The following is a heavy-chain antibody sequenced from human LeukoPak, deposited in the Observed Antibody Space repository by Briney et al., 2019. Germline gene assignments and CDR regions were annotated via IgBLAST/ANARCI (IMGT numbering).Heavy chain of an antibody. D-gene: IGHD4-17*01. J-gene: IGHJ4*02. CDR3: AKRGTVTSNFEY. CDR2: ISASGGTT. Sequence: PGGSLRLSCAASGFTFSSFAMSWVRQAPGKGLEWVSAISASGGTTYNADSVKGRFTISRDNSKNTLYLQMNSLRTEDTADYYCAKRGTVTSNFEYWGQGTLVTVSS. CDR1: GFTFSSFA. V-gene: IGHV3-23*01.